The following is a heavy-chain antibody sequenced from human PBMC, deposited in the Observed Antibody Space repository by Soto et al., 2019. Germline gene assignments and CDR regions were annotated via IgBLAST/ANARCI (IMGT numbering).Heavy chain of an antibody. V-gene: IGHV4-39*01. CDR2: IYYSGST. D-gene: IGHD3-10*01. Sequence: KSSGTLSLTCTVSGGSISSSSYYWGWIRQPPGKGLEWIGSIYYSGSTYYNPSLKSRVTISVDTSKNQFSLKLSSVTAADTAVYYCASTRPMVRGVITVPVYGMDVWGKGTTVTVSS. CDR3: ASTRPMVRGVITVPVYGMDV. CDR1: GGSISSSSYY. J-gene: IGHJ6*04.